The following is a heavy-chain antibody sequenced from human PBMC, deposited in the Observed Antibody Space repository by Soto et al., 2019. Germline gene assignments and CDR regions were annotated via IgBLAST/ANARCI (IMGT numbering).Heavy chain of an antibody. Sequence: EVQLVESGGGLVKPGGSLRLSCAASGFTFSKAWMSWVRQSPGKGLEWVGRIKSKTDGGTTDYAAPVKGRFTISRDDSKNTLYLQMNSLKTEDTAVYYCTFTTVTTLYYYYGMDVWGQGTTVTVSS. CDR3: TFTTVTTLYYYYGMDV. D-gene: IGHD4-4*01. V-gene: IGHV3-15*01. CDR2: IKSKTDGGTT. CDR1: GFTFSKAW. J-gene: IGHJ6*02.